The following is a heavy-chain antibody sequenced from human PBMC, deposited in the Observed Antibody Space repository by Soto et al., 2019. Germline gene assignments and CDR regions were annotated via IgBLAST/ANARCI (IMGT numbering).Heavy chain of an antibody. CDR2: IFPNDEK. D-gene: IGHD5-18*01. J-gene: IGHJ4*02. V-gene: IGHV2-26*01. CDR3: ARRILRFYFDY. Sequence: DLAWLAHIFPNDEKSYTTSLKSRLTISKDTSKSRVVLTMTNMDPVDTATYYCARRILRFYFDYWGQGALVTVSS.